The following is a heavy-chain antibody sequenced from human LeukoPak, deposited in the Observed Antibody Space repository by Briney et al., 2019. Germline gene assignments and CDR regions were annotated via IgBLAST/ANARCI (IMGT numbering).Heavy chain of an antibody. CDR3: ARAGSGRSPDWFDP. J-gene: IGHJ5*02. V-gene: IGHV3-7*01. CDR1: GFTFSSYW. Sequence: SGGSLGLSCVASGFTFSSYWMTWVRQAPGKGLEWVANIKTDGSQIYYVDSVKGRFTISRDNAKNSLYLQMNSLRAADTAVYYCARAGSGRSPDWFDPWGQGTLVTVSS. D-gene: IGHD1-26*01. CDR2: IKTDGSQI.